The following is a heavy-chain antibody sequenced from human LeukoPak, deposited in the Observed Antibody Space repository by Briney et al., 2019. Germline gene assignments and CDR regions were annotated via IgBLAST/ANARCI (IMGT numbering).Heavy chain of an antibody. V-gene: IGHV4-59*12. CDR2: IYYSGST. CDR1: GGSISSYY. J-gene: IGHJ5*02. D-gene: IGHD2-2*01. Sequence: SETLSLTCTVSGGSISSYYWSWIRQPPGKGLEWIGYIYYSGSTNYNPSLKSRVTISVDTSKHQFSLKLSSVTAADTAVYFCARGQLVLHPSGTSWIDPWGQGTLVTVSS. CDR3: ARGQLVLHPSGTSWIDP.